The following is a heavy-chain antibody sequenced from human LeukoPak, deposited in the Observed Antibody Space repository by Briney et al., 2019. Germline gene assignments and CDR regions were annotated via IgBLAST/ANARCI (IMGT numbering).Heavy chain of an antibody. CDR3: YYRVSSGYLT. CDR2: INPITGGT. Sequence: ASVKVSCKASGYTFTGFYLHWVRQAPGQGLEWMGWINPITGGTKYAQKFQGRVSMTRDTSISTAYMELSSLRSDDTAVYYCYYRVSSGYLTWGQGTLVAVSS. V-gene: IGHV1-2*02. D-gene: IGHD3-22*01. CDR1: GYTFTGFY. J-gene: IGHJ4*02.